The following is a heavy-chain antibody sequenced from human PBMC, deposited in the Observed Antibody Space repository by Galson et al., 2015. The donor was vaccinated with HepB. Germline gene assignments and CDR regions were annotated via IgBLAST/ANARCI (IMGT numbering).Heavy chain of an antibody. Sequence: SLRLSCAASGFTLSSYAMHWVRQAPGKGLEWVTIISYDGSIKYYADSVKGRFTISRDNSKNNLYLQMNSLRAEDTAVYYCARDGHNDFLTGPDWYFDLWGRGTLVTVAS. D-gene: IGHD3-9*01. CDR3: ARDGHNDFLTGPDWYFDL. CDR1: GFTLSSYA. V-gene: IGHV3-30*04. J-gene: IGHJ2*01. CDR2: ISYDGSIK.